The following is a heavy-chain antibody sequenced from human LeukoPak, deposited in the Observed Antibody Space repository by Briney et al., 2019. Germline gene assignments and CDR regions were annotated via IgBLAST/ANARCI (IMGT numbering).Heavy chain of an antibody. CDR2: IIPIFGTA. J-gene: IGHJ4*02. V-gene: IGHV1-69*13. Sequence: SVKVCCKASGGTFSSYAISWVRQAPGQGLEWMGGIIPIFGTANYAQKFQGRVTITADESTSTAYMELSSLRSEDTAVYYCAREFVYSSSSLLYWGQGTLVTVSS. CDR3: AREFVYSSSSLLY. CDR1: GGTFSSYA. D-gene: IGHD6-6*01.